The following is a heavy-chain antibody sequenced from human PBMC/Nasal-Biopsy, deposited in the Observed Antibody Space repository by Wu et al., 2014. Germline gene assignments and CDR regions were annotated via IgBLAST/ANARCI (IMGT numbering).Heavy chain of an antibody. CDR3: AHSPRGYSYTYADY. CDR1: GFSLSTSGMG. CDR2: IYWNDDK. V-gene: IGHV2-5*01. J-gene: IGHJ4*02. Sequence: LVKPTQTLTLTCSFSGFSLSTSGMGVGWIRQPPGKALECLAIIYWNDDKRYSPSLKSRLTITKDTSNNQVVLTMTNMDPVDTGTYYCAHSPRGYSYTYADYWGQGTLVTVSS. D-gene: IGHD5-12*01.